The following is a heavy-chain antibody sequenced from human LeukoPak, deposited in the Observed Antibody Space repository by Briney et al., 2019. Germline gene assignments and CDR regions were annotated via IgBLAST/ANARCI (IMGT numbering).Heavy chain of an antibody. CDR2: IKTKSEGGTI. V-gene: IGHV3-15*07. CDR1: GFTFTNAW. J-gene: IGHJ4*02. CDR3: STDQGGDILTGC. Sequence: PGGSLRLSCAASGFTFTNAWMHWVRQAPGKGLEWVGRIKTKSEGGTIDYAAPVRGRFTISRDDSENTLYLQMNSLKPEDTALYYCSTDQGGDILTGCWGQGTLVTVSS. D-gene: IGHD3-9*01.